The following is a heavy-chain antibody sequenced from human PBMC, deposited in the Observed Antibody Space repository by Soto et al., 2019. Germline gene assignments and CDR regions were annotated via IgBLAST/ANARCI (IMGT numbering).Heavy chain of an antibody. J-gene: IGHJ5*02. D-gene: IGHD3-16*01. Sequence: EVQLVESGGGLVQPGGSLRLSCAASGFSFSTYNMNWVRQAPGKGLEWVSSIDASSTHIYYADSVKGRFTISRDNGKSSLDLQMDSLRAEDTALYYCVRQQYDFLVDPWGQGTLVTVSA. V-gene: IGHV3-21*01. CDR1: GFSFSTYN. CDR2: IDASSTHI. CDR3: VRQQYDFLVDP.